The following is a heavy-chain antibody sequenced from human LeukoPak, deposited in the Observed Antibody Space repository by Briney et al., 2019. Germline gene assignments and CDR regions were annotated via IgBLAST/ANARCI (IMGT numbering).Heavy chain of an antibody. V-gene: IGHV3-73*01. D-gene: IGHD5-18*01. CDR2: IRSKANSYAT. J-gene: IGHJ4*02. CDR3: TRHPSSEDTAMVTIDY. Sequence: GGSLRLSCSASGFTFSDYNMNWVRQASGKGLEWVGRIRSKANSYATAYAASVKGRFTISRDDSKNTAYLQMNSLKTEDTAVYYCTRHPSSEDTAMVTIDYWGQGTLVTVSS. CDR1: GFTFSDYN.